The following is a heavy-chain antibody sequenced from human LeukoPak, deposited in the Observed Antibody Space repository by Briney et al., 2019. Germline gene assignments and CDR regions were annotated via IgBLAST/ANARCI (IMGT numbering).Heavy chain of an antibody. CDR1: GFTFTSFA. CDR2: ISGSGGST. D-gene: IGHD5-24*01. CDR3: AKAIEMTIIRGISFDY. Sequence: GGSLRLSCAASGFTFTSFAMSWVRQAPGQWLEWVSTISGSGGSTYYADSVKGRFTISRDNSKNMLYLQMNSLRAEDTAVYYCAKAIEMTIIRGISFDYWGQGTLVTVSS. V-gene: IGHV3-23*01. J-gene: IGHJ4*02.